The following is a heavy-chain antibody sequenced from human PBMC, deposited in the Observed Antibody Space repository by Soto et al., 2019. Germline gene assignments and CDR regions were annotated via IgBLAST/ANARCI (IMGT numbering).Heavy chain of an antibody. J-gene: IGHJ3*02. D-gene: IGHD5-12*01. CDR2: TYYRSKWYN. CDR3: AGIRPPMVATGHDVFNI. Sequence: PSQTLSLTCAISGDSVSSNSAAWNWIRQSPSRGLEWLGRTYYRSKWYNDYAVSVKSRITINPDTSKNQFSLQLNSVTPEDTDEVFCAGIRPPMVATGHDVFNIGAQGKRVTVSS. CDR1: GDSVSSNSAA. V-gene: IGHV6-1*01.